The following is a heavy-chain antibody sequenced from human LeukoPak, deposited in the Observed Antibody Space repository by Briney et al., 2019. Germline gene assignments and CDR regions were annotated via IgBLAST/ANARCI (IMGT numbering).Heavy chain of an antibody. Sequence: GGSLRLSCAASGFTFSSYSMNWVRQAPGKGLEWVSYISSSSSTIYYADSVKGRFTISRDNAKNSLYLQMNSLRAEGTAVYYCARESLLEWLLSANWFDPWGEGTLVTVSS. V-gene: IGHV3-48*01. J-gene: IGHJ5*02. D-gene: IGHD3-3*01. CDR3: ARESLLEWLLSANWFDP. CDR2: ISSSSSTI. CDR1: GFTFSSYS.